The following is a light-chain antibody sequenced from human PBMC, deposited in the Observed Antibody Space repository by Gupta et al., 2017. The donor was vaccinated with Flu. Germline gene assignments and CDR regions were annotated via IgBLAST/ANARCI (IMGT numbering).Light chain of an antibody. CDR3: CSYAGSSTWV. CDR2: EVS. Sequence: QSALTQPASVSGSPGQSITISCTGTISDVGSYNYVSWYQQHPGKAPKLMIYEVSKWPAGVSNRFSGSKSGNTASLTXSXRQAEDXADYYCCSYAGSSTWVFGGGTKLTVL. CDR1: ISDVGSYNY. V-gene: IGLV2-23*02. J-gene: IGLJ3*02.